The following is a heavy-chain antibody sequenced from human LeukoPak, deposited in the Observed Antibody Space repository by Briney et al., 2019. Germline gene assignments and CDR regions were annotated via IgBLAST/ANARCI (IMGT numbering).Heavy chain of an antibody. CDR3: VRNLAHFDIDY. CDR2: NYYTGSI. Sequence: SETLSLTCTVSGGSINNRNYDWRWIRQPPGKGLEWIASNYYTGSIHYNPSLRSRVNLSVDTSKNQFSLKMSSVTAADTAVYFCVRNLAHFDIDYWGQGALVTVSS. CDR1: GGSINNRNYD. J-gene: IGHJ4*02. V-gene: IGHV4-39*07. D-gene: IGHD3-9*01.